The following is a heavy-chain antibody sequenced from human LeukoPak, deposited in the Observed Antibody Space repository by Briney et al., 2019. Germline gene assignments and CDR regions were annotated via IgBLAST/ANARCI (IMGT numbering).Heavy chain of an antibody. V-gene: IGHV4-34*01. D-gene: IGHD3-10*01. CDR1: VGSFSGYY. J-gene: IGHJ6*03. CDR3: ARGYYGSGSHCCHMDV. CDR2: INHSGST. Sequence: SETLSLTCAVYVGSFSGYYWSWIRQPPGKGLEWIGEINHSGSTNYNTSLKSRVTISVDTSKNQFSLKLSSVTAADTAVYYCARGYYGSGSHCCHMDVWGKGTTITVS.